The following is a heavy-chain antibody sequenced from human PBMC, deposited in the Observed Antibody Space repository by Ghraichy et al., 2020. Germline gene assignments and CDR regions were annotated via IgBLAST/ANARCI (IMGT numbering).Heavy chain of an antibody. CDR1: GFSLSSYG. Sequence: GGSLRLSCAATGFSLSSYGIHWVRQAPGKGLEWVAYLRFEGSDKYYEDSVKGRFTISRDTSKNTLYLQMNTLRVEDTAVYYCARDWRDSAIDYWGQGTLVTVSS. D-gene: IGHD5-18*01. V-gene: IGHV3-30*02. J-gene: IGHJ4*02. CDR2: LRFEGSDK. CDR3: ARDWRDSAIDY.